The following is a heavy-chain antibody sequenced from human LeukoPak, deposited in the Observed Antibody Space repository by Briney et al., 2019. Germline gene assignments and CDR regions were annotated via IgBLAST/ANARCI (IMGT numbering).Heavy chain of an antibody. CDR1: GGSISGYY. CDR2: IYTSGST. V-gene: IGHV4-4*09. Sequence: SETLSLTCTVSGGSISGYYWSWIRQPPGKGLEWIGYIYTSGSTNYNPSLKSRVTISVDTSKNQFSLKLSSVTAADTAVYYCAGYFMGAFDYWGQGTLVTVSS. J-gene: IGHJ4*02. CDR3: AGYFMGAFDY. D-gene: IGHD1-26*01.